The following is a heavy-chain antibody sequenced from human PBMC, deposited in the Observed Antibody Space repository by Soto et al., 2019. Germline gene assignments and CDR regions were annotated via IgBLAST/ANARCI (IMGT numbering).Heavy chain of an antibody. CDR1: GFTFSSYA. CDR2: ISYDGSNK. J-gene: IGHJ4*02. Sequence: QVQLVESGGGVVQPGRSLRLSCATSGFTFSSYAMHWVRQAPGKGPEWVAIISYDGSNKYYADSVKGRFIISRDNSKNTLFLQMNSLRTEGTAVYHCARGDGISGPEGYWGQGTLVTVSS. D-gene: IGHD2-15*01. CDR3: ARGDGISGPEGY. V-gene: IGHV3-30-3*01.